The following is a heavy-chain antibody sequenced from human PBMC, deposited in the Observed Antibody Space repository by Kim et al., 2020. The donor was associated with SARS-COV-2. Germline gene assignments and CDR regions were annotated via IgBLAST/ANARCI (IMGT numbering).Heavy chain of an antibody. CDR2: IIPIFGTA. CDR1: GGTFSSYA. V-gene: IGHV1-69*13. Sequence: PSVKVSCKASGGTFSSYAISWVRQAPGQGLEWMGGIIPIFGTANYAQKFQGRVTITADESTSTAYMELSSLRSEDTAVYYCATLGNYDILTGSPLGYYWGQGTLGTVSS. CDR3: ATLGNYDILTGSPLGYY. D-gene: IGHD3-9*01. J-gene: IGHJ4*02.